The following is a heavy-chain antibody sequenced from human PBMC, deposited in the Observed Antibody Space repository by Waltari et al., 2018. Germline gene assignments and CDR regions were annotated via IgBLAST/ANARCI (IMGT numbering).Heavy chain of an antibody. J-gene: IGHJ6*02. D-gene: IGHD7-27*01. CDR2: IKQDGSEK. Sequence: EVQLVESGGGLVQPGGSLRLSCAASGFTFSSYWMSWVRQAPGQGLEWVANIKQDGSEKYYVDSVKGRFTIARDNAKNSLYLQMNSLIAEDTAVYYCARVNWGSSYYYGMDVWGQGTTVTVSS. V-gene: IGHV3-7*01. CDR1: GFTFSSYW. CDR3: ARVNWGSSYYYGMDV.